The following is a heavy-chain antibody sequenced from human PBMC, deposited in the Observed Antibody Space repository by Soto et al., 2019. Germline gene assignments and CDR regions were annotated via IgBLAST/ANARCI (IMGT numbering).Heavy chain of an antibody. CDR3: ARGTGEGTFDYYYMDV. CDR1: GYTFTGYY. D-gene: IGHD7-27*01. V-gene: IGHV1-2*04. Sequence: ASVKVSCKASGYTFTGYYMHWVRQAPGQGLEWMGWINPNSGGTNYAQKFQGWVTMTRDTAISTAYMELSRLRSDDTAVYYCARGTGEGTFDYYYMDVWGKGTTVTVSS. CDR2: INPNSGGT. J-gene: IGHJ6*03.